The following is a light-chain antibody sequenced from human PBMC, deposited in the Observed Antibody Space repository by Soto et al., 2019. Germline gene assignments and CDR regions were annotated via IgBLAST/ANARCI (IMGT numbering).Light chain of an antibody. CDR2: SNN. CDR3: AAWDDSLNGYV. Sequence: QSVLTQPPSASRTPGQRVTISCSGSSSNIGSNTVNWYQQLPGTAPKLLIYSNNQRPSGVPDRFSGSKSGTSASLAISGIQSEDEADYYCAAWDDSLNGYVFGPGTKVTVL. CDR1: SSNIGSNT. J-gene: IGLJ1*01. V-gene: IGLV1-44*01.